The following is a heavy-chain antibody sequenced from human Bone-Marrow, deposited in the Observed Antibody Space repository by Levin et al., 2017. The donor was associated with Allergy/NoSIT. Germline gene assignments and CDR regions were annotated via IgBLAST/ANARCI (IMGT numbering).Heavy chain of an antibody. Sequence: GGSLRLSCTASGFTFGDYAMSWFRQAPGKGLEWVGFIRSKAYGGTTEYAASVKGRFTISRDDSKSIAYLQMNSLKTEDTAVYYCTREGSNSELGYCSGGSCYSDYWGQGTLVTVSS. D-gene: IGHD2-15*01. CDR1: GFTFGDYA. J-gene: IGHJ4*02. V-gene: IGHV3-49*03. CDR2: IRSKAYGGTT. CDR3: TREGSNSELGYCSGGSCYSDY.